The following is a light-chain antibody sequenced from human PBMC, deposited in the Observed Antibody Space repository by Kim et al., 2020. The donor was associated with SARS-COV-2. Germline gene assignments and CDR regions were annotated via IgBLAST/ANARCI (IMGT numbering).Light chain of an antibody. CDR3: QQYGSSPRT. CDR2: DTS. J-gene: IGKJ1*01. Sequence: APGERATRTCRASQSFNSGYIAWYQKRPGQSPRLLIYDTSSRATGIPDRFSGSGSGTDFTLTISRLEPEDFALYYCQQYGSSPRTFGQGTKVDIK. V-gene: IGKV3-20*01. CDR1: QSFNSGY.